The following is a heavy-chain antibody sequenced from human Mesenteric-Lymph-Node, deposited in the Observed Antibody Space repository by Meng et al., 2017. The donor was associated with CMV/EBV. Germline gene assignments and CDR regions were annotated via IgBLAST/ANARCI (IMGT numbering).Heavy chain of an antibody. J-gene: IGHJ4*02. V-gene: IGHV2-5*02. Sequence: LTCTFSGFSLSTSGVGLGWIRQPPGKALEWLALISWDDDKRYSPSLKSRLTITKDTSKNQVVLTMTNMDPVDTATYYCAQIGSGSHYWGQGTLVTVSS. D-gene: IGHD3-10*01. CDR3: AQIGSGSHY. CDR1: GFSLSTSGVG. CDR2: ISWDDDK.